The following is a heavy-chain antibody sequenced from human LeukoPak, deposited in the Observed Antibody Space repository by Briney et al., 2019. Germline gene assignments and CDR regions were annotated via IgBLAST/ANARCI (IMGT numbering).Heavy chain of an antibody. V-gene: IGHV4-59*01. CDR2: IYYSGST. CDR3: ARGLYVVPAASEIAEYWFDP. D-gene: IGHD2-2*01. Sequence: SETLSLTCTVSGGSISSYYWSWIRQPPGKGLEWIGYIYYSGSTNYNPSLKSRVTISVDTSKNQFSLKLSSVTAADTAVYYCARGLYVVPAASEIAEYWFDPWGQGTLVTVSS. J-gene: IGHJ5*02. CDR1: GGSISSYY.